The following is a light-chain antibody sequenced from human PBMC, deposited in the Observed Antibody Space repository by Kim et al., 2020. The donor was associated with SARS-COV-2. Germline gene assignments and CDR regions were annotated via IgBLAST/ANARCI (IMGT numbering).Light chain of an antibody. J-gene: IGLJ2*01. Sequence: QRVTISCTGSSSNIGAGYDVHWYQQLPGTAPKLLIYGNSNRPSGVPDRFSGSKSGTSASLAITGLQAEDEADYYCQSYDSSLRSVVFGGGTKLTVL. CDR3: QSYDSSLRSVV. V-gene: IGLV1-40*01. CDR1: SSNIGAGYD. CDR2: GNS.